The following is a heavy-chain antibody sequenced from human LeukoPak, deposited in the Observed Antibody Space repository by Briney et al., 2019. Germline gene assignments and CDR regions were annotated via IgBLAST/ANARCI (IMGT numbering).Heavy chain of an antibody. CDR1: GFSFSTYY. CDR2: INPRGDFT. D-gene: IGHD3-22*01. V-gene: IGHV1-46*01. CDR3: ARDNSDGTDHYWWFDP. J-gene: IGHJ5*02. Sequence: ASVKVSCKASGFSFSTYYMHWVRQAPGQGLEWMGIINPRGDFTYFAQKFQGRVTLTRDTSTSTLYMELSSLRSEDTAIYYCARDNSDGTDHYWWFDPWGQGTLVTVSS.